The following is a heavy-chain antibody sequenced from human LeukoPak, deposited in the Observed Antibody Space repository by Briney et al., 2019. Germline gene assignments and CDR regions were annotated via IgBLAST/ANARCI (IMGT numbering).Heavy chain of an antibody. V-gene: IGHV3-9*01. CDR1: GFTFDDYA. Sequence: PGGSLRLPCAASGFTFDDYAMHWVRQAPGKGLEWVSGISWNSGSIGYADSVKGRFTISRDNAKNSLYLQMNSLRAEDTALYYCAKAFAPGSHEPFDYWGQGTLVTVSS. CDR2: ISWNSGSI. CDR3: AKAFAPGSHEPFDY. J-gene: IGHJ4*02. D-gene: IGHD2/OR15-2a*01.